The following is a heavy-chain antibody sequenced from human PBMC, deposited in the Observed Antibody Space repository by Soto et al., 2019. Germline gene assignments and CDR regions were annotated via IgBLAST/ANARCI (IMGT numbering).Heavy chain of an antibody. CDR2: VSASGLNT. D-gene: IGHD3-16*01. J-gene: IGHJ4*02. CDR1: GFTFSTYA. Sequence: EVQLLESGGKLVQPGGSLTLSCAASGFTFSTYAMAWVRQAPGKGLEWVSGVSASGLNTDYADPVKGRFYISRDNSKTRVSRQRNGRRAEDPALYYCEKDRPRGTSGYFFDYGGQGTPPTVSS. CDR3: EKDRPRGTSGYFFDY. V-gene: IGHV3-23*01.